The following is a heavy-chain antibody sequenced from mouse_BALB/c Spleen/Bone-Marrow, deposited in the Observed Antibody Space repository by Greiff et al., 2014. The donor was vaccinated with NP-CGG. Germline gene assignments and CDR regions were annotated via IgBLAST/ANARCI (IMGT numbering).Heavy chain of an antibody. CDR3: ARYLIFYDYDEAMDY. V-gene: IGHV14-3*02. CDR1: GFDIKDTY. CDR2: IDPANGDT. Sequence: VQLQQPGAELVKPGASVKLSCTASGFDIKDTYMHWVKQRPEQGLEWIGRIDPANGDTKYDPKFQGKATITADTSSNTAYLQPSSLTSEDTAVYYCARYLIFYDYDEAMDYWGQGTSVTVSS. J-gene: IGHJ4*01. D-gene: IGHD2-4*01.